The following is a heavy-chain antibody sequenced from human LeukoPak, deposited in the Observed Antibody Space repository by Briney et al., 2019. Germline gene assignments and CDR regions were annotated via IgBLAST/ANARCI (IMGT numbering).Heavy chain of an antibody. V-gene: IGHV4-30-4*08. CDR2: IYYSGST. D-gene: IGHD1-26*01. J-gene: IGHJ4*02. CDR3: VREGGVGATDY. Sequence: SQTLSLTCTVSGGSINSGDYYWSWIRQPPGKGLEWIGYIYYSGSTYYNPSLKSRVTISVDTSENQFSLKLSSVTAADTAVYYCVREGGVGATDYWGQGTLVTVSS. CDR1: GGSINSGDYY.